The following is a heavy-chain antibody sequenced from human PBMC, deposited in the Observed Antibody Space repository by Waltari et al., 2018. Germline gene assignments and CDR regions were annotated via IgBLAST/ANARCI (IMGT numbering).Heavy chain of an antibody. CDR2: IGGGGGHI. D-gene: IGHD6-19*01. J-gene: IGHJ4*02. V-gene: IGHV3-23*01. Sequence: EVQLLESGGGLVQPGGSLRLSCAASGFTFTHYPMSWVRQAPGKGLEWVSAIGGGGGHIYYADSVNGRFTISRDNSNNTVYLQMNSLRVDDTAVYYCVRESPIAVAGSWGQGTLVTVSS. CDR3: VRESPIAVAGS. CDR1: GFTFTHYP.